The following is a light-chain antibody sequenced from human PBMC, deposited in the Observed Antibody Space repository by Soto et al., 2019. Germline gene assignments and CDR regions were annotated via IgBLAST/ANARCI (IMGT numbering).Light chain of an antibody. CDR2: DAS. Sequence: EIVLTQSPATLSLSPGERATLSCRASQSVSSTYLAWYQQKPGQAPRLLIFDASNRATGIPARFSGSGSGTDFTLTISSLETEDFAVYYCQQSSNPITFGQGTRLEIK. J-gene: IGKJ5*01. CDR3: QQSSNPIT. CDR1: QSVSSTY. V-gene: IGKV3-11*01.